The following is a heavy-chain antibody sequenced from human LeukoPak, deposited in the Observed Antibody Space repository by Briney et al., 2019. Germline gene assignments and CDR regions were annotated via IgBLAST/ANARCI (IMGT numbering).Heavy chain of an antibody. J-gene: IGHJ3*02. CDR1: GFTFSSYA. CDR3: ARDQVWAFDI. D-gene: IGHD2-21*01. CDR2: IYSGGST. V-gene: IGHV3-66*01. Sequence: GGSLRPSCAASGFTFSSYAMSWVRQAPGKGLEWVSVIYSGGSTYYADSVKGRFTISRDNSKNTLYLQMNSLRAEDTAVYYCARDQVWAFDIWGQGTMVTVSS.